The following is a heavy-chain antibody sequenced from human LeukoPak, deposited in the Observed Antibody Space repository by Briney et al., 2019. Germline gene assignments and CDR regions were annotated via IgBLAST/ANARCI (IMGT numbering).Heavy chain of an antibody. CDR2: ISAYNGNT. D-gene: IGHD6-13*01. CDR1: GYTFTSYG. J-gene: IGHJ4*02. Sequence: ASVKVSCKASGYTFTSYGISWVRQAPGQGLEWMGWISAYNGNTNYAQKLQGRVTMTTDTSTSTAYMELRSLRSDDTAVYYCARVNSSSWEYYFDYWGQGTLVTVSS. CDR3: ARVNSSSWEYYFDY. V-gene: IGHV1-18*01.